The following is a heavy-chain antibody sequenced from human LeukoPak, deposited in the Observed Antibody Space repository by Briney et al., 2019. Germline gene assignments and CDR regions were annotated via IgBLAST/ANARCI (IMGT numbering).Heavy chain of an antibody. CDR2: ISSNGGST. V-gene: IGHV3-64D*09. CDR1: GFTFSSYA. D-gene: IGHD3-10*01. CDR3: VKGVHAYYYGSGSYY. Sequence: GGSLRLSCSASGFTFSSYAMHWVRQAPEKGLEYVSAISSNGGSTYYADSVKGRFTISRDNSKNTLYLQMSSLRAEDTAVYYCVKGVHAYYYGSGSYYWGQGTLVTVSS. J-gene: IGHJ4*02.